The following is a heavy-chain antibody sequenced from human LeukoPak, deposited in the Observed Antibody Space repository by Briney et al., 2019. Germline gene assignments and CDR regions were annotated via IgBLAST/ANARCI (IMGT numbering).Heavy chain of an antibody. CDR2: TYYSGST. D-gene: IGHD1-14*01. Sequence: PSQTLSLTCTVSGGSISSGVYYWSWIRQHPGKGLEWIGNTYYSGSTRYNPSLKSRVSILVDTSKSQFSLKLTSVTAADTAVYYCARDPGKGEGAFDIWGQGTVVTVSS. CDR1: GGSISSGVYY. V-gene: IGHV4-31*03. J-gene: IGHJ3*02. CDR3: ARDPGKGEGAFDI.